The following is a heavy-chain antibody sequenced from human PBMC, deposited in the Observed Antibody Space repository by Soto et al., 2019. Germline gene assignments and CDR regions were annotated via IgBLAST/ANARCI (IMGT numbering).Heavy chain of an antibody. D-gene: IGHD7-27*01. J-gene: IGHJ4*02. V-gene: IGHV1-69*01. CDR3: ARDGDGNSLAY. CDR2: IIPIFGAS. CDR1: GGTFTTYT. Sequence: QVQLVQSGPEVKKPGSSVKVSCKSSGGTFTTYTFSWVRQAPGQGLEWMAGIIPIFGASKSAQKYHDRVATTTDESTRTIYMELSSLRSDDTAVYYCARDGDGNSLAYWGQGTLVTVSS.